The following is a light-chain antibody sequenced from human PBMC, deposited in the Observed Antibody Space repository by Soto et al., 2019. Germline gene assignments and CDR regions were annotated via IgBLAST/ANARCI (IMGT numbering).Light chain of an antibody. Sequence: DIQMTQSPSSLSASVGDRVTITCRASQSISSYLNWYQQKPGKAPKLLIYAASSLQSGVPSRFSGSGSGTDFTLTISSLQPEDCATCYCQQSYSTLWTFGQGTKVEIK. CDR1: QSISSY. V-gene: IGKV1-39*01. J-gene: IGKJ1*01. CDR2: AAS. CDR3: QQSYSTLWT.